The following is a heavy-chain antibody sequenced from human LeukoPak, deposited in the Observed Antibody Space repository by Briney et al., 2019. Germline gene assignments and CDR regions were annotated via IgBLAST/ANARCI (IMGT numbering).Heavy chain of an antibody. CDR3: ARGSSGYEDY. Sequence: PSETLSLTCTVSGGSISNYYWSWIRQPAGKGLEWIGRIFTSGSTNYNPSLKSRVTMSVDTSKNQFSLKLTSVTAADTAVYYCARGSSGYEDYWVQGTLVTVSS. CDR1: GGSISNYY. V-gene: IGHV4-4*07. D-gene: IGHD3-22*01. CDR2: IFTSGST. J-gene: IGHJ4*02.